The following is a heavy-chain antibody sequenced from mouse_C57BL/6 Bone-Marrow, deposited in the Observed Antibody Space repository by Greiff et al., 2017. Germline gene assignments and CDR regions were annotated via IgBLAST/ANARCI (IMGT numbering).Heavy chain of an antibody. CDR1: GYTFTSYW. CDR3: ARSGYLYAMDY. CDR2: IDPSDSYT. J-gene: IGHJ4*01. D-gene: IGHD2-2*01. V-gene: IGHV1-69*01. Sequence: QVQLQQPGAELVMPGASVKLSCKASGYTFTSYWMHWVKQRPGQGLEWIGEIDPSDSYTNYNQKFKGKSTLTVDKSSSTAYMQLSSLTSEDSAVYHCARSGYLYAMDYWGQGTSVTVSS.